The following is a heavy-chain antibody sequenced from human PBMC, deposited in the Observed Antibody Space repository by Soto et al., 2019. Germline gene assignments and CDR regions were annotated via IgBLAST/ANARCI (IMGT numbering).Heavy chain of an antibody. CDR2: IDATSNII. CDR1: GFSFRNFE. CDR3: ARDQWHANRYPGAFDI. J-gene: IGHJ3*02. D-gene: IGHD6-19*01. Sequence: EVQLVQSGGGLVQPGGSLRLSCAASGFSFRNFEMNWVRQAPGKGLEWVSYIDATSNIIYYADSVKGRFTISRDNSKNSLFLQMNSLRVEDTAVYYCARDQWHANRYPGAFDIWGRGTMVTVSS. V-gene: IGHV3-48*03.